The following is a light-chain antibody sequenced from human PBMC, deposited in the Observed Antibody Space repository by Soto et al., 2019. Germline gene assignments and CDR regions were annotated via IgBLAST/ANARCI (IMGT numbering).Light chain of an antibody. Sequence: EIVLTQSPDTLSLSPGERATLSCRASQSVIGSYLAWYQQKPGQAPRLLIYAASSRAPGIPDRFSGSGSGTDFPLTISRLEPEDFVLYYCHQYGSSPNTFGQGTKLEIK. CDR1: QSVIGSY. J-gene: IGKJ2*01. CDR3: HQYGSSPNT. V-gene: IGKV3-20*01. CDR2: AAS.